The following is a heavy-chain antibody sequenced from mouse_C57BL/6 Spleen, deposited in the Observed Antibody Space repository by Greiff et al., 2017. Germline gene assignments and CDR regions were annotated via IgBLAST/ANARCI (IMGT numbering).Heavy chain of an antibody. J-gene: IGHJ4*01. CDR3: TRRGNYVYYAMDY. D-gene: IGHD2-1*01. V-gene: IGHV6-6*01. CDR2: IRNKANNHAT. Sequence: EVKLVESGGGLVQPGGSMKLSCAASGFTFSDAWMDWVRQSPEKGLEWVAEIRNKANNHATYYAESVKGRFTISRDDSKSSVYLQMNSLRAEDTGIYYCTRRGNYVYYAMDYWGQGTSVTVSS. CDR1: GFTFSDAW.